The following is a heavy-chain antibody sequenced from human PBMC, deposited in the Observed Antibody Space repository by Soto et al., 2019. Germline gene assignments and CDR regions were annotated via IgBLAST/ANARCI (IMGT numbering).Heavy chain of an antibody. CDR2: VSHDGRNT. CDR1: GFTFSDYA. J-gene: IGHJ4*02. V-gene: IGHV3-30*18. Sequence: VQLVESGGGVVQPGRSLRLSCAASGFTFSDYAMHWVRQAPGKGLEWVAVVSHDGRNTHYADSVKGRFTISRDSSKHPVSLEMTSLRAEDTSVYYCAKGGRQWLLPSDFTSWGQEALVTVSS. D-gene: IGHD6-19*01. CDR3: AKGGRQWLLPSDFTS.